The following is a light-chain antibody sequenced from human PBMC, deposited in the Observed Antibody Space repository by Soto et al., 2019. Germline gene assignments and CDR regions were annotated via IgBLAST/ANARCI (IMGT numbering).Light chain of an antibody. J-gene: IGKJ4*01. CDR2: AAS. CDR3: QQSFSFPVT. Sequence: DIQMTQSPSSLSASVGDRVTITCRASQSISDSLNWYQHKPGTAPKLLIYAASSLQSGVPSRFSGGGSGTDFTLTISSLQPEDFVTYFCQQSFSFPVTFGGGTKVEIK. V-gene: IGKV1-39*01. CDR1: QSISDS.